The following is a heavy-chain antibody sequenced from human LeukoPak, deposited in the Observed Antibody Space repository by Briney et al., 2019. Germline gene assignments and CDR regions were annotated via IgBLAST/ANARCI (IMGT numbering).Heavy chain of an antibody. Sequence: GGSLRLSCAASGFTFSDYSINWVRQAPGKGLEWVGRIKSKTDGGTTDYAAPVKGRFTISRDDSKNTLYLQMNSLKTEDTAVYYCTTDSVPRVFVWGQGTLVTVSS. CDR1: GFTFSDYS. CDR2: IKSKTDGGTT. CDR3: TTDSVPRVFV. J-gene: IGHJ4*02. D-gene: IGHD6-13*01. V-gene: IGHV3-15*01.